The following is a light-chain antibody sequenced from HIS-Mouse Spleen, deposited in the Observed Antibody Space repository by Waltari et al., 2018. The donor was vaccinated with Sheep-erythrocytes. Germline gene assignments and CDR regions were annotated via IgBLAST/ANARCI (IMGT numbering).Light chain of an antibody. CDR3: QQYYSTLT. CDR2: WAS. Sequence: DIVMTQSPDSLAVSLGERATIHCKSSQSVLYSSNNKKYLAWYQQKPGQPPKLLIYWASTRESGVPDRFSGSGSGTDFTLTISSLQAEDVAVYYCQQYYSTLTFGGGTKVEIK. J-gene: IGKJ4*01. V-gene: IGKV4-1*01. CDR1: QSVLYSSNNKKY.